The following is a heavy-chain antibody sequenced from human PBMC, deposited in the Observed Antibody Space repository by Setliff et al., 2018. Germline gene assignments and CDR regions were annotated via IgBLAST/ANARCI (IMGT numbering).Heavy chain of an antibody. CDR1: GGTFSDYY. D-gene: IGHD3-22*01. CDR3: ARAHTWSLPNDNSGYPGWFDP. J-gene: IGHJ5*02. Sequence: SETLSLTCAASGGTFSDYYWTWIRQPPGKGLEWIGEINHSGSTNYNPSLKSRVTISVDTSQNQFSLKLSSVTAADTAVYYCARAHTWSLPNDNSGYPGWFDPWGQGTLVTVSS. CDR2: INHSGST. V-gene: IGHV4-34*01.